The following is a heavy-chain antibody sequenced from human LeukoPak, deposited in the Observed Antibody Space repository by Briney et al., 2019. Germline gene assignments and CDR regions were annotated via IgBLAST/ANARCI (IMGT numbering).Heavy chain of an antibody. V-gene: IGHV4-34*01. D-gene: IGHD6-19*01. CDR1: GGSFSGYY. CDR2: INHSGST. Sequence: SETLSITCAVYGGSFSGYYWSWIRQPPGKGLEWIGEINHSGSTNYNPSLKSRVTISVDTSKNQFSLQLNSVTPEDTAVYYCARETSGWTAFDIWGQGTMVTVSS. J-gene: IGHJ3*02. CDR3: ARETSGWTAFDI.